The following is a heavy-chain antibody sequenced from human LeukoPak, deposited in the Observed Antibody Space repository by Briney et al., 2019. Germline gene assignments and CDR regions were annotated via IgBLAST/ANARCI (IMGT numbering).Heavy chain of an antibody. CDR2: IRSRTYGETT. D-gene: IGHD3-3*01. CDR1: GFTFSKAW. V-gene: IGHV3-49*04. Sequence: PGGSLRLSCAASGFTFSKAWMSWVRQAPGKGLEWVGFIRSRTYGETTDYAASVKGRFIMSRDDSKSIAYLQMNNLKIEDTALYYCARAQYYDFWSGYYHSNDYWGQGTLVSVSS. CDR3: ARAQYYDFWSGYYHSNDY. J-gene: IGHJ4*02.